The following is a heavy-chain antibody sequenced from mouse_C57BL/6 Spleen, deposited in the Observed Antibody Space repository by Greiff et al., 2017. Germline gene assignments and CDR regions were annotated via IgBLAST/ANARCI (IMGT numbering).Heavy chain of an antibody. D-gene: IGHD1-1*01. CDR2: ISYDGSN. J-gene: IGHJ4*01. Sequence: EVQLQQSGPGLVKPSQSLSLTCSVTGYSITSGYYWNWIRQFPGNKLEWMGYISYDGSNNYNPSLKNRISITRDTSKNQFFLKLNSVTTEDTATYYCASLITTVVATGGYYAMDYWGQGTSVTVSS. CDR1: GYSITSGYY. V-gene: IGHV3-6*01. CDR3: ASLITTVVATGGYYAMDY.